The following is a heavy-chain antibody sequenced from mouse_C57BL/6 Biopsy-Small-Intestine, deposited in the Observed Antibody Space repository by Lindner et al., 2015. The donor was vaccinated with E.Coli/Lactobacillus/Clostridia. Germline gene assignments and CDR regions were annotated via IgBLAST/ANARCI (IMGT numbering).Heavy chain of an antibody. D-gene: IGHD4-1*02. CDR3: ARWGLNWHFFDY. CDR2: IYPGNDNT. CDR1: GYTFTNYD. J-gene: IGHJ2*01. Sequence: VQLQESGPELAKPGASVMLSCKASGYTFTNYDINWVIQRPGQGLEWIGWIYPGNDNTKYNEKFKDKATLTVDTSSSTAYMELHSLTSEDSAVYFCARWGLNWHFFDYWGQGTILTVSA. V-gene: IGHV1-85*01.